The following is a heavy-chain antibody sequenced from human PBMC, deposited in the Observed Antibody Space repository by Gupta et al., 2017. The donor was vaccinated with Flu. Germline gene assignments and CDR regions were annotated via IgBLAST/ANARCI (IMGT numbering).Heavy chain of an antibody. J-gene: IGHJ5*02. CDR3: ARGVRATSRGWFDP. D-gene: IGHD5-24*01. CDR1: GFTFSTSW. Sequence: EVQLVEPGGGLVQPGGSLRLSCAASGFTFSTSWMSWLRQAPGKGLEWVANIKVDGSEVYYVDSVKGRFTISRDNAKNSLYLQMNSLRAEDTALYYCARGVRATSRGWFDPWGQGTLVTVSS. CDR2: IKVDGSEV. V-gene: IGHV3-7*01.